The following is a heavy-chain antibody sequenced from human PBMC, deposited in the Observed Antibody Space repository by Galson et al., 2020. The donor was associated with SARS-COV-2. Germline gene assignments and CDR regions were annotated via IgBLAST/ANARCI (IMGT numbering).Heavy chain of an antibody. CDR2: INHSGST. CDR1: GGSFSGYY. Sequence: SETLSLTCAVYGGSFSGYYWSWIRQPPGKGLEWIGEINHSGSTNYNPSLKSRVTISVDTSKNQFSLKLSSVTAADTAVYYCATESYYYDSSSYIWGQGTKVTVSS. J-gene: IGHJ3*02. CDR3: ATESYYYDSSSYI. V-gene: IGHV4-34*01. D-gene: IGHD3-22*01.